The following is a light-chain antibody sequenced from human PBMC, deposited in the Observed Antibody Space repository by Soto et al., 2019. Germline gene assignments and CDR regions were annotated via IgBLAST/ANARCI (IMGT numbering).Light chain of an antibody. CDR3: QSYDNSLSGMV. J-gene: IGLJ2*01. CDR2: GNS. Sequence: QLVLTQPPSVCGAPGQRVTISCTGSSSNIGAGYEVHWYQQLPRTAPKLLIYGNSNRPSGVPDRFSGSKSGTSASLAITGLQAEDEADYYCQSYDNSLSGMVFGGGTKLTVL. V-gene: IGLV1-40*01. CDR1: SSNIGAGYE.